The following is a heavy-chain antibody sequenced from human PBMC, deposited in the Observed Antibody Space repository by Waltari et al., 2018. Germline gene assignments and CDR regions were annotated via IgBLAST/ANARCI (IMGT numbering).Heavy chain of an antibody. CDR1: GYTYPTYE. D-gene: IGHD5-12*01. Sequence: QVQLLQSGAEVKKPGASVRVSCQASGYTYPTYETNWVRQASGQGLEWRGWMNPNTGDTGFAQRFQDRVTMTRDTSSSTAYMELNSLTSEDSALYYCARGRDVYAGFDYNWFDPWGPGTLITVSS. V-gene: IGHV1-8*02. CDR2: MNPNTGDT. CDR3: ARGRDVYAGFDYNWFDP. J-gene: IGHJ5*02.